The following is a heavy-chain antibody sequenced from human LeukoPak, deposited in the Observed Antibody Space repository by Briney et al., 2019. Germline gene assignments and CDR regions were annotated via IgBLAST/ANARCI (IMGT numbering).Heavy chain of an antibody. CDR2: IYYSGST. J-gene: IGHJ6*02. D-gene: IGHD6-13*01. CDR1: GGSISSYY. CDR3: VSMYSLYGMDV. V-gene: IGHV4-59*08. Sequence: SETLSLTCTVSGGSISSYYWSWIRQPPGKGLEWIGYIYYSGSTNYNPSLKSRVTISVDTSKNQFSLKLSSVTAADTAVYYCVSMYSLYGMDVWGQGTTVTVSS.